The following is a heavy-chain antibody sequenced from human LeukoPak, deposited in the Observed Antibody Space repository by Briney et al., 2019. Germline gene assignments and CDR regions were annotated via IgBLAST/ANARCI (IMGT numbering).Heavy chain of an antibody. CDR2: ISGSGGST. Sequence: GGSLRLSCAASGFTFSSYAMSWVRQAPGKGLQWVSAISGSGGSTYYAGSVKGRFAISRDNSKNTLYLQMTSLRAEDTAVYYCAKDQRFGDLDDYRGQGTLVTVSS. V-gene: IGHV3-23*01. D-gene: IGHD3-10*01. CDR1: GFTFSSYA. J-gene: IGHJ4*02. CDR3: AKDQRFGDLDDY.